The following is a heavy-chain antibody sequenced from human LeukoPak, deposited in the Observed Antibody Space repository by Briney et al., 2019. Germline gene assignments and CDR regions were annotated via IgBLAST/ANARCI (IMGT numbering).Heavy chain of an antibody. J-gene: IGHJ4*02. V-gene: IGHV1-69*13. CDR1: RGTFSSYA. D-gene: IGHD2-21*02. CDR2: IIPIFGTA. Sequence: SVKVSCKASRGTFSSYAISWVRQAPGQGLEWMGGIIPIFGTANYAQKFQGRVTITADESTSTAYMELSSLRSEDTAVYYCASSASVVVTAPGDYWGQGTLVTVSS. CDR3: ASSASVVVTAPGDY.